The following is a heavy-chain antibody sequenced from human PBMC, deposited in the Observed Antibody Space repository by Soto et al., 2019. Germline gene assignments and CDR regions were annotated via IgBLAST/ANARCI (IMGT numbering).Heavy chain of an antibody. CDR1: GFTFSNSG. D-gene: IGHD4-4*01. J-gene: IGHJ6*02. CDR2: IGPSGNT. Sequence: EVQLLESGGDLVQPGGSLRLVCAASGFTFSNSGMRWVRQAPGQGLEWVSSIGPSGNTYYSDAVNGRFTISRDISKNTLFLQMDSLRAEDTATYYCAKLLHNSYYNVMDVWGQGTTVTVSS. V-gene: IGHV3-23*01. CDR3: AKLLHNSYYNVMDV.